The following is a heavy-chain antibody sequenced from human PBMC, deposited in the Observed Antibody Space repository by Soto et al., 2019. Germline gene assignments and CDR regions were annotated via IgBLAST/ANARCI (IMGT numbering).Heavy chain of an antibody. D-gene: IGHD2-15*01. J-gene: IGHJ6*02. Sequence: GGSLSLSCAASGFTFDDYTMHWVRQAPGKGLEWVSLISWDGGSTYYADSVKGRFTISRDNSKNSLYLQMNSLRTEDTALYYCAKDRARDCSGGSCYSFYYYYGMDVWGQGTTVTVSS. CDR2: ISWDGGST. V-gene: IGHV3-43*01. CDR1: GFTFDDYT. CDR3: AKDRARDCSGGSCYSFYYYYGMDV.